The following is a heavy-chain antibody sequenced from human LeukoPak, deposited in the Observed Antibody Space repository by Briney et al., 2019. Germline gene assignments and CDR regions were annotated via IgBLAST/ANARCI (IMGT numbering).Heavy chain of an antibody. J-gene: IGHJ4*02. CDR1: GFSVGNSG. CDR2: ISVDGETT. D-gene: IGHD2-15*01. V-gene: IGHV3-23*01. Sequence: GGSLRLSCAVSGFSVGNSGMSWVRQAPAKGLEWISAISVDGETTYYADSVKGRFIISRDNSKNTLFLQLSSLRAEDTAVYYCAQGYCSGWYPNWGQGSLVSVSS. CDR3: AQGYCSGWYPN.